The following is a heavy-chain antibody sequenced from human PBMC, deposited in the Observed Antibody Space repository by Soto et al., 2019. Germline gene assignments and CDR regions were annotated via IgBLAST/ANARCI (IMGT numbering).Heavy chain of an antibody. CDR1: GFTFSSYA. D-gene: IGHD2-2*01. Sequence: GGSLRLSCAASGFTFSSYAMSWVRQAPGKGLEWVSAISGSGGSTYYADSVKGRFTISRDNSKNTLYLQMNSLRAEDTAVYYCAKAGVGAQLPIAYFQHWGQGTLVTVSS. CDR2: ISGSGGST. CDR3: AKAGVGAQLPIAYFQH. J-gene: IGHJ1*01. V-gene: IGHV3-23*01.